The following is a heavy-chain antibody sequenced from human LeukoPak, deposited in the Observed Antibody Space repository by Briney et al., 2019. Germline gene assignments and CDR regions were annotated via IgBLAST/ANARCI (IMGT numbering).Heavy chain of an antibody. D-gene: IGHD3-10*01. V-gene: IGHV1-69*04. CDR3: AGPGSYLYYYCYGMDV. CDR1: GGTFSSYA. J-gene: IGHJ6*02. CDR2: IIPILGIA. Sequence: ASVKVSCKASGGTFSSYAISWVRQAPGQGLEWMGRIIPILGIANYAQKFQGRVTITADKSTSTAYMELSSLRSEDTAVYYCAGPGSYLYYYCYGMDVWGQGTTVTVSS.